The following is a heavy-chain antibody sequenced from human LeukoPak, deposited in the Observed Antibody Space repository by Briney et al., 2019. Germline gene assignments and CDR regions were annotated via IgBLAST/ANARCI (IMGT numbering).Heavy chain of an antibody. D-gene: IGHD3-22*01. CDR1: GYRFSNYW. CDR3: AREGQTSYYYDSSGYYYNF. J-gene: IGHJ4*02. CDR2: IFPDDSYT. Sequence: GESLKISCKGSGYRFSNYWVAWVRQMPGKGLEWMGIIFPDDSYTNYSPSFQGHVTISADKSISTAYLQWSSLKASDTAMYYCAREGQTSYYYDSSGYYYNFWGQGTLVTVSS. V-gene: IGHV5-51*01.